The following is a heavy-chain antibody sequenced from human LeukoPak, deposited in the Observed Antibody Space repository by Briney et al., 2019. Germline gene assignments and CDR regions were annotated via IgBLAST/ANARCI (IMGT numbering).Heavy chain of an antibody. CDR2: MNPNSGNT. CDR1: GCTFTSYD. V-gene: IGHV1-8*03. J-gene: IGHJ6*03. CDR3: ARVGYYDFWSGYYLDYYYMDV. D-gene: IGHD3-3*01. Sequence: ASVKVSCKASGCTFTSYDINWVRQATGQGLEWMGWMNPNSGNTGYAQKFQGRVTITRNTSISTAYMELSSLRSEDTAVYYCARVGYYDFWSGYYLDYYYMDVWGKGTTVTVSS.